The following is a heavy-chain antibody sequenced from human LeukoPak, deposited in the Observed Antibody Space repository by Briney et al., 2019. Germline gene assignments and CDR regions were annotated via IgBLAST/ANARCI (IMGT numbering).Heavy chain of an antibody. CDR2: IKQDGSER. D-gene: IGHD3-3*01. Sequence: GGSLRLSCAASGFTFSSYWMSWVRQAPGKGLEWVANIKQDGSERYYVVSVKGRFTISRDNAKNSLYLQMNSLRVDDTAVYYCAREGTELRFLEWLSDWGQGTLVTVSS. CDR3: AREGTELRFLEWLSD. V-gene: IGHV3-7*01. CDR1: GFTFSSYW. J-gene: IGHJ4*02.